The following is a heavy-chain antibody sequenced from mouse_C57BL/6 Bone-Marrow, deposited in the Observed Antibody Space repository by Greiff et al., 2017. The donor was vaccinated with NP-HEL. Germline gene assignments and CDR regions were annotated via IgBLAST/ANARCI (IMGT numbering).Heavy chain of an antibody. CDR3: ARENYYGSSHWYFDV. V-gene: IGHV1-61*01. J-gene: IGHJ1*03. D-gene: IGHD1-1*01. CDR2: IYPSDSET. Sequence: QVQLKQPGAELVRPGSSVKLSCKASGYTFTSYWMDWVKQRPGQGLEWIGNIYPSDSETHYNQKFKDKATLTVDKSSSTAYMQLSSLTSEDSAVYYCARENYYGSSHWYFDVWGTGTTVTVSS. CDR1: GYTFTSYW.